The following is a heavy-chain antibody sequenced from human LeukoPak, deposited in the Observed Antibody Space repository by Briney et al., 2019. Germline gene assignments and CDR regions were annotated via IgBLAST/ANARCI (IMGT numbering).Heavy chain of an antibody. CDR3: ARGEEKATITGLDS. CDR1: GFTFSNYY. Sequence: GGSLRLSCAASGFTFSNYYMNWVRQAPGKGLEWVSDISSSSSYIYYADSVKGRFTISRDNAENSLYLQMNGLRAEDTAVYFCARGEEKATITGLDSRGQGTLVTVSS. CDR2: ISSSSSYI. J-gene: IGHJ4*02. V-gene: IGHV3-21*01. D-gene: IGHD5-24*01.